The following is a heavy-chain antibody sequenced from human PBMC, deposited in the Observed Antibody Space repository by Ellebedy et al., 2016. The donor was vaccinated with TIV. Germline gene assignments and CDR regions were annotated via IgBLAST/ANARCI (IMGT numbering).Heavy chain of an antibody. V-gene: IGHV3-11*01. CDR3: ARDGPSILYYDFWSGQGDY. CDR2: ISSSGSTI. CDR1: GFTFSDYY. D-gene: IGHD3-3*01. J-gene: IGHJ4*02. Sequence: PGGSLRLSCAASGFTFSDYYMSWIRQAPGKGLEWVSYISSSGSTIYYADSVKGRFTISRDNAKNSLYLQMNSLRAEDTAVYYCARDGPSILYYDFWSGQGDYWGQGTLVTVSS.